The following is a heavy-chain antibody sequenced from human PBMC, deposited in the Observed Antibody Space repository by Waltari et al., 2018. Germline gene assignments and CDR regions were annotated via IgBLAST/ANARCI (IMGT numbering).Heavy chain of an antibody. CDR1: GYTFTSYY. V-gene: IGHV1-46*01. CDR3: ARDIIGYGMDV. D-gene: IGHD1-20*01. J-gene: IGHJ6*02. CDR2: INPSGGST. Sequence: QVQLVQSGAEVKKPGASVKVSCKASGYTFTSYYMHWVRQAPGQGLEWRGIINPSGGSTSYAQKFQGRVTMTRDTSTSTVYMELSSLRSEDTAVYYCARDIIGYGMDVWGQGTTVTVSS.